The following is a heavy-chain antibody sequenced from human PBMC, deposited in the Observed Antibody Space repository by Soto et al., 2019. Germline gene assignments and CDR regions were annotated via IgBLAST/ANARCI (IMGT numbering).Heavy chain of an antibody. CDR3: ARYSSSWFDYYYYYMDV. D-gene: IGHD6-13*01. CDR2: IYYSGST. V-gene: IGHV4-59*01. Sequence: QVQLQESGPGLVKPSETLSLTCTVSGGSISSYYWSWIRQPPGKGLEWIGYIYYSGSTNYNPSLKSRVTISVDTSKNQFSLKLSSVTAADTAVYYCARYSSSWFDYYYYYMDVWCKGTTVTVSS. CDR1: GGSISSYY. J-gene: IGHJ6*03.